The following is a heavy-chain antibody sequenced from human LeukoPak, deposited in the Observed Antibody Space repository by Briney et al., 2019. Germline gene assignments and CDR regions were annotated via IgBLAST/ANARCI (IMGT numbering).Heavy chain of an antibody. J-gene: IGHJ4*02. CDR2: INHSGGT. CDR3: ASYDPVAGTGY. D-gene: IGHD6-19*01. V-gene: IGHV4-34*01. Sequence: MSSETLSLTCAVYGGSFSGYYWSWIRQPPGKGLEWIGEINHSGGTNYNPSLKSRVTISVDTSKNQFSLKLSSVTAADTAVYYCASYDPVAGTGYWGQGTLVTVSS. CDR1: GGSFSGYY.